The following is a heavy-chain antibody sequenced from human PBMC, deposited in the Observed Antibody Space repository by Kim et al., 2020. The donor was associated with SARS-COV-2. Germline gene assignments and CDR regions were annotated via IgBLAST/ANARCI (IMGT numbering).Heavy chain of an antibody. J-gene: IGHJ3*02. CDR1: GYTLTELS. V-gene: IGHV1-24*01. CDR2: FDPEDGET. Sequence: ASVKVSCKVSGYTLTELSMHWVRQAPGKGLEWMGGFDPEDGETIYAQKFQGRVTMTEDTSTDTAYMELSSLRSEDTAVYYCATRSIAEGVSAFDIWGQGTMVTVSS. D-gene: IGHD6-6*01. CDR3: ATRSIAEGVSAFDI.